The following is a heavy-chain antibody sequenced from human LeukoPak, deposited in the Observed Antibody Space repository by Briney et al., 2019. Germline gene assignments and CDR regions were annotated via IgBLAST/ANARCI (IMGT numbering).Heavy chain of an antibody. J-gene: IGHJ3*02. CDR3: ARQSCSGGNCYSRAFDI. V-gene: IGHV5-51*01. Sequence: PGESLEISCKGSGFNFITYWIAWVRQMPGKGLEWMGNIYPGDSDTRYSPSFQGQVSVSADKSISTAYLHWSSLKASDTAIYYCARQSCSGGNCYSRAFDIWGQGTMVAVSS. CDR1: GFNFITYW. D-gene: IGHD2-15*01. CDR2: IYPGDSDT.